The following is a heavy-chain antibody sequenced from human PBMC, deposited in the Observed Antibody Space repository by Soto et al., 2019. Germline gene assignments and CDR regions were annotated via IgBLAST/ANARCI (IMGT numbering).Heavy chain of an antibody. CDR3: ARHRIKLLGAYDF. J-gene: IGHJ3*01. V-gene: IGHV5-51*01. Sequence: EPLQISCQGSGSSFTYYSIGWLRQMPGKGLEWMGIIYPGDSDTRYSPSFQGQVTISADKSINTAYLQWSSLKASDTAMYYCARHRIKLLGAYDFWGQGTMVTVSS. D-gene: IGHD6-6*01. CDR1: GSSFTYYS. CDR2: IYPGDSDT.